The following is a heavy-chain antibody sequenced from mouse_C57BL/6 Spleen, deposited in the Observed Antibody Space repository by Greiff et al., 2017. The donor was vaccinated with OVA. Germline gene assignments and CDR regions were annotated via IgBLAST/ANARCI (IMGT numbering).Heavy chain of an antibody. CDR2: IHPNSGST. J-gene: IGHJ2*01. D-gene: IGHD1-1*01. CDR1: GYTFTSYW. V-gene: IGHV1-64*01. CDR3: AVITTVVATW. Sequence: VKLQQPGAELVKPGASVKLSCKASGYTFTSYWMHWVKQRPGQGLEWIGMIHPNSGSTNYNEKFKSKATLTVDKSSSTAYMQLSSLTSEDSAVYYCAVITTVVATWGGQGTTLTVSS.